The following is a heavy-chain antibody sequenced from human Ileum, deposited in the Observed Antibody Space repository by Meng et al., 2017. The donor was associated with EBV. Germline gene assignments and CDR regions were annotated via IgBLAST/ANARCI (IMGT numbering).Heavy chain of an antibody. Sequence: GSGAASVEPSGTLSLTCTVSGVVMRQSSYYWGWIRPPPGKGLEWIGSIYYSGRTDYNPSLKGRVTISVATSKNQFSLKLSSVTAADTALYFCAREGGGRYAIAAHPYFDNWGQGALVTVSS. CDR1: GVVMRQSSYY. CDR2: IYYSGRT. D-gene: IGHD3-16*01. V-gene: IGHV4-39*02. CDR3: AREGGGRYAIAAHPYFDN. J-gene: IGHJ4*02.